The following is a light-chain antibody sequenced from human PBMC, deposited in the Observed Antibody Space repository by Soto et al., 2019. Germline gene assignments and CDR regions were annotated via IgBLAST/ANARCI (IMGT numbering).Light chain of an antibody. CDR1: QILHSNGISY. CDR2: LGS. V-gene: IGKV2-28*01. Sequence: LRVTQLPRSLSVTPGEPASMSFRGSQILHSNGISYLHWYLQKPGQSPQLLIYLGSTRASGVPDRFSGSGSGTEYTLKISRVEAEDVGVYYCMQALQKPSIFGQGTKVDIK. CDR3: MQALQKPSI. J-gene: IGKJ1*01.